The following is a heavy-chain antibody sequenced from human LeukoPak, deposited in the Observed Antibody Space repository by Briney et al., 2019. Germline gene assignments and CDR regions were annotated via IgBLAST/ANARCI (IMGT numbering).Heavy chain of an antibody. Sequence: ASVKVSCKASGYTFTSYGISWVRQAPGQGLEWMGWISAYNGNTNYAQKLQGRVTMTTDTSTSTAYKELRSLRSDDTAVYYCARDLRPYCSGGSCYLGFYWGQGTLVTVSS. D-gene: IGHD2-15*01. CDR1: GYTFTSYG. J-gene: IGHJ4*02. CDR2: ISAYNGNT. CDR3: ARDLRPYCSGGSCYLGFY. V-gene: IGHV1-18*01.